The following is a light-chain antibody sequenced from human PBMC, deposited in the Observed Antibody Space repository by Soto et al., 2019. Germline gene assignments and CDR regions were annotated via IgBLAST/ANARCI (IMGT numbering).Light chain of an antibody. CDR3: QQYDDSIT. CDR2: GAS. Sequence: EIVLTQSPDTLSLSPGESATLSCRASQSVGSSYLAWYQQKPGRAPRLLIYGASNRATGIPDRFSGSGSGTDFTLTISRLEPDDFAVFYCQQYDDSITFGQGTRLEIE. CDR1: QSVGSSY. J-gene: IGKJ5*01. V-gene: IGKV3-20*01.